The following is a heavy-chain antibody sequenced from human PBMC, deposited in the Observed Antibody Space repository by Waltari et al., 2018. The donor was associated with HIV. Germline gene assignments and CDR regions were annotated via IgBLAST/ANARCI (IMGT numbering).Heavy chain of an antibody. J-gene: IGHJ6*02. D-gene: IGHD1-7*01. V-gene: IGHV1-2*02. CDR1: GYTFTGYY. CDR2: SNPNSGST. CDR3: ARDRARTTDYYYYGMDV. Sequence: QVQLVQSGAEVKKPGASVKVSCKASGYTFTGYYMHWVRQAPGQGLEWMGGSNPNSGSTNYAQKFQGRVTRTRDTSISTAYMELSRLRSDDTAVYYCARDRARTTDYYYYGMDVWGQGTTVTVSS.